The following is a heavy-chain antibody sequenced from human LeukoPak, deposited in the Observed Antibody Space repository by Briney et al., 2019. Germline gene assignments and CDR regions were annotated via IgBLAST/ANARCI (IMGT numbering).Heavy chain of an antibody. D-gene: IGHD6-13*01. J-gene: IGHJ4*02. V-gene: IGHV3-23*01. CDR3: AKDQLLIAAAGYFDY. CDR2: ISGSGGST. CDR1: GFTFSSYA. Sequence: GGSLRLSCAASGFTFSSYAMSWVRQAPGKELEWVSAISGSGGSTYYADSVKGRFTISRDNSKNTLYLQMNSLRAEDTAVYYCAKDQLLIAAAGYFDYWGQGTLVTVSS.